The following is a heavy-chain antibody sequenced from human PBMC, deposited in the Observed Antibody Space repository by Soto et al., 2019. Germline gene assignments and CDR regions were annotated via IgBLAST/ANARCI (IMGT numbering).Heavy chain of an antibody. CDR3: AGVSYSPDYVSSSTWFDP. CDR1: GESISSNYW. Sequence: QVQLQESGPGLVKPSGTLSLTCTVYGESISSNYWWTWARQPPGKGLEWIAEVYHSGSTNPNPSLESRVTLPVDKSKTQFSLRLSSVTAADTAGYYGAGVSYSPDYVSSSTWFDPWGQGTLVNVFS. D-gene: IGHD3-10*02. CDR2: VYHSGST. V-gene: IGHV4-4*02. J-gene: IGHJ5*01.